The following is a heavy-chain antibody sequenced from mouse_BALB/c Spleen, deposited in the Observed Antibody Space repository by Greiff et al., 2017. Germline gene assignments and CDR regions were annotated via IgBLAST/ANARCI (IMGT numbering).Heavy chain of an antibody. CDR1: GFTFSSYA. Sequence: EVQGVESGGGLVKPGGSLKLSCAASGFTFSSYAMSWVRQSPEKRLEWVAEISSGGSYTYYPDTVTGRFTISRDNAKNTLYLEMSSLRSEDTAMYYCARAGYYYGSSWYFDVWGAGTTVTVSS. CDR3: ARAGYYYGSSWYFDV. D-gene: IGHD1-1*01. V-gene: IGHV5-9-4*01. J-gene: IGHJ1*01. CDR2: ISSGGSYT.